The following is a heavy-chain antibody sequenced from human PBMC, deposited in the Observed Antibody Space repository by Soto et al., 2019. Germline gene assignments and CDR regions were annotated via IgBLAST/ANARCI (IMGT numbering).Heavy chain of an antibody. CDR3: AREGTGTTQKRGTFDY. CDR2: IWYDGSNK. V-gene: IGHV3-33*01. Sequence: GGSLRLSCAASGFTFSSYGMHWVRQAPGKGLEWVAVIWYDGSNKYYADSVKGRFTISRDNSKNTLYLQMNSLRAEDTAVYYCAREGTGTTQKRGTFDYWGKGTLVTVSS. D-gene: IGHD1-1*01. CDR1: GFTFSSYG. J-gene: IGHJ4*02.